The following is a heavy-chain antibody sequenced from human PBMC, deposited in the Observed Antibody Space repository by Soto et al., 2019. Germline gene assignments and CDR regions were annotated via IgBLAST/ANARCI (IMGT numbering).Heavy chain of an antibody. CDR2: ISYDGSNK. D-gene: IGHD1-26*01. J-gene: IGHJ4*02. CDR3: AKASGSYYGPFDY. V-gene: IGHV3-30*18. CDR1: GFTFSSYG. Sequence: GGSLRLSCAASGFTFSSYGMHWVRQAPGKWLEWVAVISYDGSNKYYADSVKGRFTISRDNSKNTLYLQMNSLRAEDTAVYYCAKASGSYYGPFDYWGQGXLVTVSS.